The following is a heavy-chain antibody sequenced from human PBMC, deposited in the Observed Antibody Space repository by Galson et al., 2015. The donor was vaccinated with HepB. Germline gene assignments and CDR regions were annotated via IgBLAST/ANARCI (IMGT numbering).Heavy chain of an antibody. J-gene: IGHJ6*02. CDR1: GYTFTSYC. V-gene: IGHV1-46*01. CDR2: INGSSGST. Sequence: SVKVSCKALGYTFTSYCMHWVRQAPGQGREWLGVINGSSGSTRYAQKFQGRVTMTRDTSTSTVYMELSSLRSEDTAVYYCAREFGEDYFGMDVWGQGTTVTVSS. D-gene: IGHD3-10*01. CDR3: AREFGEDYFGMDV.